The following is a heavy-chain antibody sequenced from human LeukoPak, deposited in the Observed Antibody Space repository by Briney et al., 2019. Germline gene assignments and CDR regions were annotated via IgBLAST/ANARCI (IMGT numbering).Heavy chain of an antibody. Sequence: GGSLRLSCATSGFNLCSYGMSWVRQAPGKGLEWVSLISGTGGSTYYADSVKGRFTISRDNSRNMLYLQMNTLRGEDTAVYFCAKAIELHDAFDMWGQGTMVTVSS. CDR3: AKAIELHDAFDM. V-gene: IGHV3-23*01. CDR2: ISGTGGST. D-gene: IGHD2/OR15-2a*01. CDR1: GFNLCSYG. J-gene: IGHJ3*02.